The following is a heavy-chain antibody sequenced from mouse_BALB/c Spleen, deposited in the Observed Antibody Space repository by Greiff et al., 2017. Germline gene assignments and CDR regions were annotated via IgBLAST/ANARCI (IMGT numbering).Heavy chain of an antibody. J-gene: IGHJ3*01. D-gene: IGHD2-12*01. Sequence: EVMLVESGGGLVQPGGSLRLSCATSGFTFTDYYMSWVRQPPGKALEWLGFIRNKANGYTTEYSASVKGRFTISRDNSQSILYLQMNTLRAEDSATYYCARASDSFFAYWGQGTLVTVSA. CDR1: GFTFTDYY. V-gene: IGHV7-3*02. CDR2: IRNKANGYTT. CDR3: ARASDSFFAY.